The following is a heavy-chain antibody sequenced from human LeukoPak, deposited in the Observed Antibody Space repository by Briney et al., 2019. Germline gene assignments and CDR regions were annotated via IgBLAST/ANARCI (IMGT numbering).Heavy chain of an antibody. Sequence: GGSLRLSCAASGFTFSSYWMHWVRQAPGKGLVWVSRINSDGSSTSYADSVKGRFTISRDNAKNTLYLQMNSLRAEDAAVYYCARAQREIRLVGDRDYFDYWGQGTLVTVSS. V-gene: IGHV3-74*01. CDR1: GFTFSSYW. J-gene: IGHJ4*02. CDR2: INSDGSST. CDR3: ARAQREIRLVGDRDYFDY. D-gene: IGHD1-26*01.